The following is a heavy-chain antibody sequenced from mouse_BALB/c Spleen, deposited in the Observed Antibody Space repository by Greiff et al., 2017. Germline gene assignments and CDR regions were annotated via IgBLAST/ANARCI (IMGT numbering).Heavy chain of an antibody. D-gene: IGHD1-1*01. CDR2: IYPGGGYT. J-gene: IGHJ4*01. CDR3: ARGENDYYGSSYAMDY. Sequence: VKLQESGAELVRPGTSVKISCKASGYTFTNYWLGWVKQRPGHGLEWIGDIYPGGGYTNYNEKFKGKATLTADTSSSTAYMQLSSLTAEDSAVYCCARGENDYYGSSYAMDYWGQGTSVTVSS. V-gene: IGHV1-63*02. CDR1: GYTFTNYW.